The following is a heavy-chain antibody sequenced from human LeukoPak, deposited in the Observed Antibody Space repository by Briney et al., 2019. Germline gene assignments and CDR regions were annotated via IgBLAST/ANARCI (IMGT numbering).Heavy chain of an antibody. J-gene: IGHJ5*02. V-gene: IGHV5-51*01. D-gene: IGHD3-3*01. Sequence: AGESLKISCKGSGYSFTSYWIGWVRQMPGKGLEWMGIIYPGDSDTRYSPSFQGQVTISADKSISTAYLQWSSLKASDTAMYYCARGYYDFWSGYYPPNWFDPWGQGTLVTVSS. CDR3: ARGYYDFWSGYYPPNWFDP. CDR2: IYPGDSDT. CDR1: GYSFTSYW.